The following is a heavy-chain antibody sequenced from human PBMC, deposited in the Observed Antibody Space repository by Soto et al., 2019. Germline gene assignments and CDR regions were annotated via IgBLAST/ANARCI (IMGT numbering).Heavy chain of an antibody. CDR1: GGSISSGGYY. V-gene: IGHV4-31*03. CDR3: ARDLPGPYYYYYYMDV. Sequence: QVQLQESGPGLVKPSQTLSLTCTVSGGSISSGGYYWSWIRQHPGKGLEWIGYIYYSGSTYYNPSLKSRVTTSVDTSKNQFSLKLSSVTAADTAVYYCARDLPGPYYYYYYMDVWGKGTTVTVSS. J-gene: IGHJ6*03. CDR2: IYYSGST.